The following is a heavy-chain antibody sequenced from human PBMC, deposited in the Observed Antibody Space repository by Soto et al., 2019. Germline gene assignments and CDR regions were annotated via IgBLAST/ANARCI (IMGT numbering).Heavy chain of an antibody. CDR3: TTDPGLRGYYYYGMDV. J-gene: IGHJ6*02. D-gene: IGHD4-17*01. Sequence: PGGSLRLSCAASGFTFSNAWMNWVGQAPGKGLEWVGRIKSKTDGGTTDYAAPVKGRFTISRDDSKNTLYLQMNSLKTEDTAVYYCTTDPGLRGYYYYGMDVWGQGTTVTVSS. CDR1: GFTFSNAW. CDR2: IKSKTDGGTT. V-gene: IGHV3-15*07.